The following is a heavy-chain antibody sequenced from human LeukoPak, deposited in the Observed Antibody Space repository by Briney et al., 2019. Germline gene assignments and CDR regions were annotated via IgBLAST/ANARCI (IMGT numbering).Heavy chain of an antibody. Sequence: SETLSLTCTVSGGSISSSSYYWGWIRQPPGKGLEWIGSIYYSGSTYYNPSLKSRVTISVDTSKNQFSLKLSSVTAADTAVYYCARQVRYCSSTSCYRDYWGQGTLVTVSS. CDR1: GGSISSSSYY. CDR3: ARQVRYCSSTSCYRDY. D-gene: IGHD2-2*01. V-gene: IGHV4-39*01. J-gene: IGHJ4*02. CDR2: IYYSGST.